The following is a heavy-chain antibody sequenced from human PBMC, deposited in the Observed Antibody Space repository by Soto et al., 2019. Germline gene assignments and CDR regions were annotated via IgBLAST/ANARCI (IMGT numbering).Heavy chain of an antibody. V-gene: IGHV1-58*01. CDR2: IVVGSGNA. CDR3: AAGSILGIVLVPAADY. J-gene: IGHJ4*02. CDR1: GFTFTSSA. Sequence: SVKVSCKASGFTFTSSAVQWVRQARGQRLEWVGWIVVGSGNANYAQKFQERVTITRDMSTSTAYMELSSLRSEDTAVYYCAAGSILGIVLVPAADYWGQATLVTVSS. D-gene: IGHD2-2*03.